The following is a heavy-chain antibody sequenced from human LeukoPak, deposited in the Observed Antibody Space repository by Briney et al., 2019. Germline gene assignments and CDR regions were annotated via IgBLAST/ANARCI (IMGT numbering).Heavy chain of an antibody. Sequence: PSETLSLTCAVYGGSFSGYYWSWIRQPPGKGLEWIGEINHSGSTNYNPSLKSRVTISVDTSKNQFSLKLSSVTAADTAVYYCARNNGSLVYWGQGTLVTVSS. D-gene: IGHD1-26*01. V-gene: IGHV4-34*01. CDR1: GGSFSGYY. CDR3: ARNNGSLVY. J-gene: IGHJ4*02. CDR2: INHSGST.